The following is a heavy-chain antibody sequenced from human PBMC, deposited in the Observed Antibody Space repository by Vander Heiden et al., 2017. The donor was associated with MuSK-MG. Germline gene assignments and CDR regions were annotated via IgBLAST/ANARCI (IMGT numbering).Heavy chain of an antibody. D-gene: IGHD2-2*01. J-gene: IGHJ5*02. CDR2: INPNSGNT. V-gene: IGHV1-8*02. CDR3: ARPLLGYCGSSSCPFDP. CDR1: GYTFTSYD. Sequence: QVQLVQSGAEVKKPGASAKVSCKASGYTFTSYDLNWVRPATGQELEWMGWINPNSGNTGYAQKFKGRVTMTWNTSISTAYMELSSLRSEDTAVYYCARPLLGYCGSSSCPFDPWGQGTLVTVSS.